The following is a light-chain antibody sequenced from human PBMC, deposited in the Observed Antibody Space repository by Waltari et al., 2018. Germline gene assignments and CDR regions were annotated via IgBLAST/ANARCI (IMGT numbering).Light chain of an antibody. Sequence: DIQMTQSPSSLSASVGDRVTITCQASPDISKYLNWYQPKSGKAPKLLIYDASNLERGVPSRFRGYGSGTNFTFSISSLQPEDFATYFCQQHHELQTFGQGTKLDIK. CDR3: QQHHELQT. CDR1: PDISKY. J-gene: IGKJ2*01. CDR2: DAS. V-gene: IGKV1-33*01.